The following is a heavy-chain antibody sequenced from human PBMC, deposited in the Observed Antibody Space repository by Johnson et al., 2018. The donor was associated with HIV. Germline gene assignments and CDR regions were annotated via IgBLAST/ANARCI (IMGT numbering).Heavy chain of an antibody. Sequence: VQLVESGGGLVQPGGSLILSCAASGFTFSSYWMHWVRQAPGKGLAWVSRISSDGSSTYYADSVKGRFTISRDNSINTVSLQMNSLRAEDKAVYYCAKGEVGHIVNTRESTFDIWGQGTMVIVSS. J-gene: IGHJ3*02. V-gene: IGHV3-74*02. CDR3: AKGEVGHIVNTRESTFDI. D-gene: IGHD5-12*01. CDR2: ISSDGSST. CDR1: GFTFSSYW.